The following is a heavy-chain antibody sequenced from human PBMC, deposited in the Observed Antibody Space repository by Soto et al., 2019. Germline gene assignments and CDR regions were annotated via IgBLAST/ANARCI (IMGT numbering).Heavy chain of an antibody. CDR3: KRGGAGRPDY. V-gene: IGHV3-48*02. CDR2: ISGLSATT. J-gene: IGHJ4*02. Sequence: DVVLVSSGGGFVRPGESLRLSCGVSGFKFTSYGMNWVRQAPGKGLEWLSYISGLSATTHYADSVRGRFTVSSDNDMNLLFLHLDHVRDEDTAVYYCKRGGAGRPDYWGQGSLVVVSS. D-gene: IGHD3-10*01. CDR1: GFKFTSYG.